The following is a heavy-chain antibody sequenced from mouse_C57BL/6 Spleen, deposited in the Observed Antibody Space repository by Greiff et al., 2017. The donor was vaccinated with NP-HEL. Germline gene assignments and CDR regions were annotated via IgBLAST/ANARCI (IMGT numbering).Heavy chain of an antibody. CDR3: AISGSSPWYFDV. CDR1: GYTFTSYW. J-gene: IGHJ1*03. V-gene: IGHV1-52*01. Sequence: QVQLKQPGAELVRPGSSVKLSCKASGYTFTSYWMHWVKQRPIQGLEWIGNIDPSDSETHYNQKFKDKATLTVDKSSSTAYMQLSSLTSEDSAVYYCAISGSSPWYFDVWGTGTTVTVSS. D-gene: IGHD1-1*01. CDR2: IDPSDSET.